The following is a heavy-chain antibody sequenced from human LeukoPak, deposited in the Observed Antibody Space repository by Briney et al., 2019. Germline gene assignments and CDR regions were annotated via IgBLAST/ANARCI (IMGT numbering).Heavy chain of an antibody. CDR1: GSTFSSYW. Sequence: GGSLRLSCAASGSTFSSYWMHWVRQAPGKGLVWVSSINSDGSSTRYADSVKGRFTISRDNAKNTLYLQMNSLRAEDTSLYYCASALQWLAPFDYWGQGTLVTVSS. CDR2: INSDGSST. D-gene: IGHD6-19*01. J-gene: IGHJ4*02. CDR3: ASALQWLAPFDY. V-gene: IGHV3-74*01.